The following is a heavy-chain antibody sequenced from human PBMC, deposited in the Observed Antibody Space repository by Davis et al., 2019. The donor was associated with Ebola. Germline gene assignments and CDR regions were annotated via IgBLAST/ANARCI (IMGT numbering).Heavy chain of an antibody. Sequence: MPSETLSLTCTVSGGSVSSGSYYWSWLRQPPEKGLEWIGYIYYTGSTNYNPSLKSRVTISADTTKKQFSLKLTSVTAADTAVYFCARHRMLDGGSYNWFDPWGQGTLVTVSS. J-gene: IGHJ5*02. CDR1: GGSVSSGSYY. V-gene: IGHV4-61*01. CDR3: ARHRMLDGGSYNWFDP. CDR2: IYYTGST. D-gene: IGHD1-26*01.